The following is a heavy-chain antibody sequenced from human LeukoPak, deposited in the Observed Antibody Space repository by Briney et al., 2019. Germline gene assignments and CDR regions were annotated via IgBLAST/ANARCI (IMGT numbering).Heavy chain of an antibody. J-gene: IGHJ4*02. V-gene: IGHV3-7*01. CDR1: GFTFSSYW. Sequence: GGSLRLSCAASGFTFSSYWMSWVRQAPGKGLEWVANIKQDGSEKYYVDSVKGRFTISRDNAKNSLYLQMNSLRAEDTAVYHCARAAVTMVRGPYDYWGQGTLVTVSS. D-gene: IGHD3-10*01. CDR3: ARAAVTMVRGPYDY. CDR2: IKQDGSEK.